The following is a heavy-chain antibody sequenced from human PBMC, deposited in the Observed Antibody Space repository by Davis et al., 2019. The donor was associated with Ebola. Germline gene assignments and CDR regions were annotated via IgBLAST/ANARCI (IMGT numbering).Heavy chain of an antibody. J-gene: IGHJ4*02. V-gene: IGHV3-13*01. D-gene: IGHD5-12*01. CDR2: IGTAGDT. CDR3: ARGRWLRSFYFDY. Sequence: GGSLRLSCAASGFTFSSYDMHWVRQATGKGLEWVSAIGTAGDTYYPGSVKGRFTISRDNAKNSLYLQMNSLRAEDTAVYYCARGRWLRSFYFDYWGQGTLVTVSS. CDR1: GFTFSSYD.